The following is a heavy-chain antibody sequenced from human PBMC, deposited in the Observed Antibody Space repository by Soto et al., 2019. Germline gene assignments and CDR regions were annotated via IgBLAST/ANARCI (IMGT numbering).Heavy chain of an antibody. D-gene: IGHD5-12*01. J-gene: IGHJ4*02. CDR3: ARGLVSGYDEYYFDY. CDR2: ISSSSSYI. V-gene: IGHV3-21*01. Sequence: GGSLRLSCAASGFTFSSYSMNWVRQVPGKGLEWVSSISSSSSYIYYADSVKGRFTISRDNAKNSLYLQMNSLRAEDTAVYYCARGLVSGYDEYYFDYLGQGTLVTVSS. CDR1: GFTFSSYS.